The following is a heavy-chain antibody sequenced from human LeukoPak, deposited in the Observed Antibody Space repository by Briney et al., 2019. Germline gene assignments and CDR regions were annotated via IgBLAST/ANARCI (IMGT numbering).Heavy chain of an antibody. CDR1: GYSISSGYY. V-gene: IGHV4-38-2*01. CDR3: ARVRSSPLDYFDY. CDR2: IYHSGSA. Sequence: PSETLSLTCAVSGYSISSGYYWGWIRQPPGKGLEWIGSIYHSGSAYYNPSLKSRVTISVDTSKNQFSLKLSSVTAADTAVYYCARVRSSPLDYFDYWGQGTLVTVSS. D-gene: IGHD6-13*01. J-gene: IGHJ4*02.